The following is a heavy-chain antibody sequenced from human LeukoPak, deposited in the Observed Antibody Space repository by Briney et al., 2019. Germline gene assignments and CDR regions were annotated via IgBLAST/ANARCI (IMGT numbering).Heavy chain of an antibody. CDR2: TRHNGRT. V-gene: IGHV4-34*01. CDR1: GGSFSGDF. CDR3: ARLRSPGIA. D-gene: IGHD3-16*01. Sequence: SETLSLTCAVYGGSFSGDFWSWIRQPPGKGLEWIGETRHNGRTNYNPSLKSRLTISVDTSKNLLSLKLSSVTAADTAVYYCARLRSPGIAWGQGTLVTVSS. J-gene: IGHJ5*02.